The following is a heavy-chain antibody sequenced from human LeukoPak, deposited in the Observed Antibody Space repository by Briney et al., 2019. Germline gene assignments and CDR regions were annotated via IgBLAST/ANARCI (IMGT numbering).Heavy chain of an antibody. CDR2: ISGDGTTT. Sequence: GGSLRLSCVASGFSFSTSWMHWVRQDAGRGLVWVSRISGDGTTTTYADSVKGRFTISRDNAKNTVFLQMNSLSTEDAAVYYCARGGSPFYWGQGSLVTVSP. CDR1: GFSFSTSW. D-gene: IGHD3-10*01. V-gene: IGHV3-74*01. CDR3: ARGGSPFY. J-gene: IGHJ4*02.